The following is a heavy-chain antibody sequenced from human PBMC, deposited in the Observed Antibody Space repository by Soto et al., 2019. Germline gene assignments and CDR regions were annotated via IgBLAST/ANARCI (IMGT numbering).Heavy chain of an antibody. CDR2: IITIPGTA. CDR3: ARSQGSSTSLEIYYYYYYGMDV. CDR1: GGTFGSYA. V-gene: IGHV1-69*01. Sequence: HVQLVQSGAEVKKPGSSVKVSCKASGGTFGSYAISWVRQAPGQGLEWMGGIITIPGTANYAQKFQGRVTIAADESTSTAYMELSSLRSEDTAVYYCARSQGSSTSLEIYYYYYYGMDVWGQGTTVTVSS. D-gene: IGHD2-2*01. J-gene: IGHJ6*02.